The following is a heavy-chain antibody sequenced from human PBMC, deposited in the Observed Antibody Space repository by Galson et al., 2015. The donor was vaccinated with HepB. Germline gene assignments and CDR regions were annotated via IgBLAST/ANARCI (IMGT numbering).Heavy chain of an antibody. Sequence: SLRLSCAASGFTFSRYWMTWVRQAPGKGLEWVANIKEDGSEEYHVDSVKGRFTISRDNAESSLYLQMNSLRAEDTAVYYCARTLDARITIFGRRRYHYFYYMDVWGKGTTVAVSS. D-gene: IGHD3-3*01. CDR3: ARTLDARITIFGRRRYHYFYYMDV. CDR2: IKEDGSEE. V-gene: IGHV3-7*03. CDR1: GFTFSRYW. J-gene: IGHJ6*03.